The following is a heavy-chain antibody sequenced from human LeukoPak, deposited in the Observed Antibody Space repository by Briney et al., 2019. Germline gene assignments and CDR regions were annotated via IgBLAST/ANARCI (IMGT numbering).Heavy chain of an antibody. CDR3: ARGSGDY. J-gene: IGHJ4*02. CDR2: INHSGST. CDR1: GGSFSGYY. V-gene: IGHV4-34*01. Sequence: SETLSLTCAVYGGSFSGYYWSWIRQPPGKGLEWIGEINHSGSTNYNPSLKSRVIISVDTSKNQFSLKLSSVTAADTAVYYCARGSGDYWGQGTLVTVSS.